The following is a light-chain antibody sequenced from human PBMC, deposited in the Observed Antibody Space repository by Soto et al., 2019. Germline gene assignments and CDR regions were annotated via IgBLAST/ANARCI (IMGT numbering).Light chain of an antibody. CDR1: QNIRFW. J-gene: IGKJ4*01. CDR2: GAS. V-gene: IGKV1D-12*01. CDR3: QQSHSFPLT. Sequence: DIERTHSPSFVSAYIGDRVTITCRASQNIRFWLAWYQQKPGKAPKSLIRGASSLQPGVPSRFSGSGSGTDFTLTITSLQPEDFATYYCQQSHSFPLTFGGGTKVDIK.